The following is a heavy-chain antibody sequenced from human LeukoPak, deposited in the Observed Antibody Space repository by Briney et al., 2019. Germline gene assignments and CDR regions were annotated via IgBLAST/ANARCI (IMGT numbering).Heavy chain of an antibody. Sequence: ASVKVSCKAPGYTFTSYGISWVRQAPGQGLEWMGWISAYNGNTNYAQKLQGRVTMTTDTSTSTAYMELRSLRSDDTAVYYCARAVDTAMAGYYYYMDVWGKGTTVTVSS. D-gene: IGHD5-18*01. V-gene: IGHV1-18*01. CDR1: GYTFTSYG. CDR2: ISAYNGNT. CDR3: ARAVDTAMAGYYYYMDV. J-gene: IGHJ6*03.